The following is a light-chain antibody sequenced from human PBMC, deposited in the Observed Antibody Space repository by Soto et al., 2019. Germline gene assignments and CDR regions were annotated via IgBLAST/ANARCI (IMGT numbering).Light chain of an antibody. J-gene: IGKJ1*01. Sequence: EIVMTQSPATLSVSPGESATLSCRASQSVSKNLTWYQQKPGQPPRLLIYGASTRATGVPGRFSGSGSGTEFTLTISSLLSEDFAVYYCQQYNDWWTFGQGTKVEIK. CDR3: QQYNDWWT. V-gene: IGKV3-15*01. CDR1: QSVSKN. CDR2: GAS.